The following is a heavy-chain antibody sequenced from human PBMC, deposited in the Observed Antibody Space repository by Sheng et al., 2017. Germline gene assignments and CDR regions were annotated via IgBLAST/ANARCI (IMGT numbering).Heavy chain of an antibody. CDR3: ARKVTKVRLFQTFDY. D-gene: IGHD4-4*01. J-gene: IGHJ4*02. Sequence: QVQLQQWGAGLLKPSETLSLTCAVYGGSFSGYYWSWIRQPPGKGLEWIGEINHSGSTNYNPSLKSRVTISVDTSKNQFSLKLSSVTAADTAVYYCARKVTKVRLFQTFDYWGQGTLVTVSS. CDR2: INHSGST. V-gene: IGHV4-34*01. CDR1: GGSFSGYY.